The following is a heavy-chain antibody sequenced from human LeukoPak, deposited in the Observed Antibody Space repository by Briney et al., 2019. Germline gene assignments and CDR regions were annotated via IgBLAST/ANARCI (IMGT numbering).Heavy chain of an antibody. D-gene: IGHD2-2*01. CDR1: GFSFTSHA. J-gene: IGHJ4*02. V-gene: IGHV3-23*01. Sequence: GGSLRLSCAASGFSFTSHAMNWVRQAPGEGLEWVSSVSGSGSNTYYTDSVKGRFTISRDNSKNTLYLQMNSLTAEDTALYYCAKDRHAYYQPVDYWGQGTLVTVSS. CDR3: AKDRHAYYQPVDY. CDR2: VSGSGSNT.